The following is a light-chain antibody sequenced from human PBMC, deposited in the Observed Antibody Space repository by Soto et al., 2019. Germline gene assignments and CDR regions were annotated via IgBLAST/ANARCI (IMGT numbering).Light chain of an antibody. J-gene: IGKJ1*01. CDR1: QSVLYSSSDRNS. CDR2: WAS. V-gene: IGKV4-1*01. CDR3: QQYYTNPWT. Sequence: DIVMTQSPDSLAVSLGERATINCKSSQSVLYSSSDRNSLAWYQRKPGQPPKLLIYWASTRQSGVPDRFSGSGSGTDFTLTISSLQAEDVAVYYCQQYYTNPWTFGQGTKVELK.